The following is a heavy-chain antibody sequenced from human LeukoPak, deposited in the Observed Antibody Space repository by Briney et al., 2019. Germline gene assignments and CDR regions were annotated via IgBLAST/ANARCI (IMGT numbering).Heavy chain of an antibody. CDR2: IYYSGST. CDR1: GGSISSGGYY. V-gene: IGHV4-31*03. CDR3: ASFVVPAAQYYFDY. J-gene: IGHJ4*02. Sequence: SETLSLTCTVSGGSISSGGYYWSWIRQHPGKGLGWIGYIYYSGSTYYNPSLKSRVTISVDTSKNQFSLKLSSVTAADTAVYYCASFVVPAAQYYFDYWGQGTLVTVSS. D-gene: IGHD2-2*01.